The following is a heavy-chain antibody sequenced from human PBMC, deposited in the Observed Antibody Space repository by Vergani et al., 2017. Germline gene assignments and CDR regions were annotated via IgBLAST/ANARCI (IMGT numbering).Heavy chain of an antibody. J-gene: IGHJ3*02. CDR3: AKDRGGLGVFGAFDI. V-gene: IGHV3-9*01. D-gene: IGHD3-16*01. CDR2: IGWNSGSI. Sequence: EMHLVESGGGLVQPGRSLRLPCAASGFSFDDYAMHWVRQAPGKGLEWVSGIGWNSGSINYADSVKGRFTISRDNAKNSLYLQMNSLRAEDTALYYCAKDRGGLGVFGAFDIWGQGTMVTVSS. CDR1: GFSFDDYA.